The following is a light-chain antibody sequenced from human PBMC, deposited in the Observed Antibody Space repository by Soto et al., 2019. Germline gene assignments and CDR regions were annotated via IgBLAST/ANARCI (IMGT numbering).Light chain of an antibody. CDR2: DVS. CDR3: SSYTSSSTYV. CDR1: SSDVGGYNY. V-gene: IGLV2-14*01. Sequence: QSVLTHPASVSGSPGQSITISCTGTSSDVGGYNYVSWYQQHPGKAPKLMIYDVSNRPSGVSNRFFGSKSGNTASLTISGLQAEDEADYYCSSYTSSSTYVFGTGTKVTVL. J-gene: IGLJ1*01.